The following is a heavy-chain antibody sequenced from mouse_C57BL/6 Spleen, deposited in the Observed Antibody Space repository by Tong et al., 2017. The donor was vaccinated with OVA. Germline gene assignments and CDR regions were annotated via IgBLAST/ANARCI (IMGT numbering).Heavy chain of an antibody. CDR3: AKEDGYDVRAWFAY. CDR2: IWGDGST. D-gene: IGHD2-2*01. V-gene: IGHV2-3*01. Sequence: VQLQESGPGLVAPSQSLSITCTVSGFSLTSYGVSWVRQPPGKGLEWLGVIWGDGSTNYHSALISRLSISKDNSKSQVFVKLNSLQTDDAATYYCAKEDGYDVRAWFAYWGQGTLVTVSA. CDR1: GFSLTSYG. J-gene: IGHJ3*01.